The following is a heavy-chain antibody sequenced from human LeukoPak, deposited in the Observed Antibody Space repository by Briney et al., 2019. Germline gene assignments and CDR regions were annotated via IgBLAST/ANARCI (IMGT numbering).Heavy chain of an antibody. CDR2: IYTSGST. Sequence: SETLSLTCTVSGGSISSYYWSWIRQPPGKGLEWIGYIYTSGSTNYNPSLKSRVTISVDTSKNQFSLKLSSVTAADTAVYYCARAIGYCSSTSCYKGGYWYFDLWGRGTLVTVSS. CDR1: GGSISSYY. D-gene: IGHD2-2*02. J-gene: IGHJ2*01. V-gene: IGHV4-4*09. CDR3: ARAIGYCSSTSCYKGGYWYFDL.